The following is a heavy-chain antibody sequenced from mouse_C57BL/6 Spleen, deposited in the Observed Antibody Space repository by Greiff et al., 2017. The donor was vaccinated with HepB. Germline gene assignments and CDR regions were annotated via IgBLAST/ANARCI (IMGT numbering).Heavy chain of an antibody. Sequence: QVQLQQSGAELVMPGASVKLSCKASGYTFTSYWMHWVKQRPGQGLEWIGEIDPSDSYTNYNQKFKGKSTLTVDKSSSTAYMQLSSLTSEDSAVYYGARSEGYDAPYWYFDVWGTGTTVTVSS. J-gene: IGHJ1*03. CDR3: ARSEGYDAPYWYFDV. CDR1: GYTFTSYW. CDR2: IDPSDSYT. V-gene: IGHV1-69*01. D-gene: IGHD2-2*01.